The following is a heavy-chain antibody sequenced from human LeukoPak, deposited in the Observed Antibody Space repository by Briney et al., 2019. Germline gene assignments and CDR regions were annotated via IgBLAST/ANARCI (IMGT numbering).Heavy chain of an antibody. CDR2: IYTSGST. CDR3: ARGRGQLWFPPARSFDY. Sequence: SETLSLTCTVSGGSISSGSYYWSWIRQPAGKGLEWIGRIYTSGSTNYNPSLKSRVTISVDTSKNQFSLKLSSVTAADTAVYYCARGRGQLWFPPARSFDYWGQGTLVTVSS. J-gene: IGHJ4*02. CDR1: GGSISSGSYY. V-gene: IGHV4-61*02. D-gene: IGHD5-18*01.